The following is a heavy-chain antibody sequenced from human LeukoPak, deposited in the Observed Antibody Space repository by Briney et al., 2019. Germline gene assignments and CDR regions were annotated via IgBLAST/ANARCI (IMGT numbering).Heavy chain of an antibody. D-gene: IGHD6-19*01. Sequence: PSETLSLTCAVYGGSFSGYYWSWIRQPPGKGLEWIGEINHSGSTNYNPSLKSRVTISVDTSKNQFSLKLSSVTAADTAVYYCAREVAVAGARFDYWGQGTLVTVSS. CDR3: AREVAVAGARFDY. J-gene: IGHJ4*02. V-gene: IGHV4-34*01. CDR1: GGSFSGYY. CDR2: INHSGST.